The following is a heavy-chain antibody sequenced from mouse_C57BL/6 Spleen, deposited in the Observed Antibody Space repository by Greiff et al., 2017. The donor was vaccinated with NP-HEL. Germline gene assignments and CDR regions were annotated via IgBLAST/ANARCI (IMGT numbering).Heavy chain of an antibody. CDR1: GFSLTSYG. CDR3: ARHSLYSNYNAMDY. Sequence: LVAPSQSLSITCTVSGFSLTSYGVHWVRQPPGKGLEWLVVIWSDGSTTYNSALKSRLSISKDNSKSQVFLKMNSLQTDDTAMYYCARHSLYSNYNAMDYWGQGTSVTVSS. V-gene: IGHV2-6-2*01. D-gene: IGHD2-5*01. CDR2: IWSDGST. J-gene: IGHJ4*01.